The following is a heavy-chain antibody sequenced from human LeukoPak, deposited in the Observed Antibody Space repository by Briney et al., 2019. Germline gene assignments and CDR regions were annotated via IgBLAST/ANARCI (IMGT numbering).Heavy chain of an antibody. D-gene: IGHD3-10*01. Sequence: SETLSLTCAVYGGSFSGYYWSWIRQPPGKGLEWIGEINHSGSTNYNPSLKSRVTISVDTSKNQFSLKLSSVTAADTAVYYCARARYYYGSGTYYPYYYYYFYMDVWGKGTTVTISS. J-gene: IGHJ6*03. CDR3: ARARYYYGSGTYYPYYYYYFYMDV. CDR2: INHSGST. CDR1: GGSFSGYY. V-gene: IGHV4-34*01.